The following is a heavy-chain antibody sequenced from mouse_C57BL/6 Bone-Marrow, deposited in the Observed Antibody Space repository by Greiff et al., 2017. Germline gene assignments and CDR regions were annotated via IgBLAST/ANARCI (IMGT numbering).Heavy chain of an antibody. CDR3: ARRDYGSFYYFDY. CDR2: IYPGSGSP. J-gene: IGHJ2*01. D-gene: IGHD1-1*01. Sequence: QVQLQQPGAELVKPGASVKMSCKASGYTFTSYWITWVKQRPGQGLEWIGDIYPGSGSPNYNEKFQSKATLTVDTSSSTAYMQLSSLTTEDSTVYYCARRDYGSFYYFDYWGQGTTLTVSS. CDR1: GYTFTSYW. V-gene: IGHV1-55*01.